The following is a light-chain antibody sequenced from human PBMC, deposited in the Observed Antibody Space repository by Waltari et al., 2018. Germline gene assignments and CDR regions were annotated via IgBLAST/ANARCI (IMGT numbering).Light chain of an antibody. CDR3: SAYTTSITLV. Sequence: QSALTQPPSVSGSPGQSITISCAGTSSDVGGYDSVSWYQQHPGKAPKLMIYDVSNRPSGVSSRFSGSKSGHTASLTISGLQAEDEANYVCSAYTTSITLVFGGGTKLTVL. V-gene: IGLV2-14*03. CDR1: SSDVGGYDS. CDR2: DVS. J-gene: IGLJ2*01.